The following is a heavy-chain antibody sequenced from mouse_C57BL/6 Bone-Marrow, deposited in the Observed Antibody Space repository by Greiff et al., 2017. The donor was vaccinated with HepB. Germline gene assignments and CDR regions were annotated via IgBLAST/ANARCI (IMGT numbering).Heavy chain of an antibody. J-gene: IGHJ1*03. Sequence: EVKLVESGGGLVQPKGSLKLSCAASGFSFNTYAMNWVRQAPGKGLEWVARIRSKSNNYATYYADSVKDRFTISRDDSESMLYLQMNNLKTEDTAMYYCVRHSFYDYSWYFDVWGTGTTVTVSS. CDR2: IRSKSNNYAT. V-gene: IGHV10-1*01. CDR1: GFSFNTYA. D-gene: IGHD2-4*01. CDR3: VRHSFYDYSWYFDV.